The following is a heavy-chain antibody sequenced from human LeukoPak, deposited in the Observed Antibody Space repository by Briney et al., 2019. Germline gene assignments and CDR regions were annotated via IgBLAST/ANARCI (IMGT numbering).Heavy chain of an antibody. V-gene: IGHV3-21*06. Sequence: PGGSLRLSCSASGFTFTYYNMNWVRQAPGKGLEWVSSISSGSDYIYYADSVKGRFTISRDNAKNSLYLQMSSLSAEDTAVYYCARVDESEGDYWGQGTLVTVSS. J-gene: IGHJ4*02. CDR1: GFTFTYYN. CDR2: ISSGSDYI. CDR3: ARVDESEGDY.